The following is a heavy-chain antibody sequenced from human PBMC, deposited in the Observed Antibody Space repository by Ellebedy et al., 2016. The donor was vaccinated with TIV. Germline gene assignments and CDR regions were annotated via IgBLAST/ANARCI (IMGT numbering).Heavy chain of an antibody. CDR2: IGSSGAII. Sequence: GGSLRLSCVASGFTFSNFEMNWVRQAPGKGLEWISYIGSSGAIIHYADSVKGRFTISRDSAKNSVYLQMDSLRVEDTAVYYCARDSVVEGPGAKWAQFDLWGQGVLVRVSS. D-gene: IGHD1-26*01. CDR3: ARDSVVEGPGAKWAQFDL. J-gene: IGHJ5*02. V-gene: IGHV3-48*03. CDR1: GFTFSNFE.